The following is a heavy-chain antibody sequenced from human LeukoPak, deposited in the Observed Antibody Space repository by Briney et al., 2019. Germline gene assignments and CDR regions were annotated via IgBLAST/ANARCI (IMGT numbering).Heavy chain of an antibody. CDR1: GFTFSSYW. CDR3: SMTPGPRGVFDI. D-gene: IGHD3-10*01. Sequence: GGSLRLSCAASGFTFSSYWMHWVRQAPGKGLVWVSRINSDGSSTSYADSVKGRFTISRDNAKNTLYLQMNSLRAEDTAVYYCSMTPGPRGVFDIWGQGTMVTVSS. V-gene: IGHV3-74*01. J-gene: IGHJ3*02. CDR2: INSDGSST.